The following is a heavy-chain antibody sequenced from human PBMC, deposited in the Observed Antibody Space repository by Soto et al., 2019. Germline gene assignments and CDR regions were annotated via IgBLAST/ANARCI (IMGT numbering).Heavy chain of an antibody. V-gene: IGHV1-58*02. D-gene: IGHD3-3*01. CDR1: GFTFSHSA. Sequence: SVKVSCKASGFTFSHSAMQWVRQARGQSLEWIGWIVVGSGNTNYAQKFQERVTISWDMSTNTAYMELSSLRSEDTAVYYCARGRLDDFWSGYLYYLDSWGLGTLVTVSS. J-gene: IGHJ4*02. CDR2: IVVGSGNT. CDR3: ARGRLDDFWSGYLYYLDS.